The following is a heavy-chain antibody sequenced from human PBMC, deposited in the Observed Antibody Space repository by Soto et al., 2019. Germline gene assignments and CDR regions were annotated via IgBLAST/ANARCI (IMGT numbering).Heavy chain of an antibody. Sequence: ASVKVSCKASGYTFTSYGISWVRQAPGQGLEWMGWISAYNGNTNYAQKLQGRVTMTTDTSTSTAYMELRSLRSDDTAVYYCARGKRDIVVVPAAMGVVGDYYYMDVWGKGTTVTVSS. CDR1: GYTFTSYG. D-gene: IGHD2-2*01. V-gene: IGHV1-18*01. CDR2: ISAYNGNT. J-gene: IGHJ6*03. CDR3: ARGKRDIVVVPAAMGVVGDYYYMDV.